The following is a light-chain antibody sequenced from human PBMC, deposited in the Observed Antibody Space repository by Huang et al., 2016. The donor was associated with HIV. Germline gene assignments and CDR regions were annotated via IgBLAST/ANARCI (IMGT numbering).Light chain of an antibody. CDR3: QQYGRSPAT. J-gene: IGKJ1*01. CDR1: QSVSSNF. CDR2: GAS. Sequence: EIVLKQSPGTLSLSPGERATLSCRASQSVSSNFLAWYQQKPGQAPRLLIYGASTRATGIPNRFSGSGSGTDFTLTISRLEPEDFAVYYCQQYGRSPATFGQGTKVEIK. V-gene: IGKV3-20*01.